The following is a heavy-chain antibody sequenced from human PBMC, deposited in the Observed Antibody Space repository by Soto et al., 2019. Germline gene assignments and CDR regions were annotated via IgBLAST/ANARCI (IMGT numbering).Heavy chain of an antibody. V-gene: IGHV1-18*04. D-gene: IGHD6-19*01. CDR2: ISTFNGNA. J-gene: IGHJ4*02. Sequence: QVQLVQSGAEVKKPGASVKVSCKASGYTFSSNGVTWVRQAPGQGLKWMGWISTFNGNAHYAQKSQGRVTMTTDTSTNTAYMELTSLSSDDTAVYYCARLHGYSSGWYDYWGQGTLVTVSP. CDR3: ARLHGYSSGWYDY. CDR1: GYTFSSNG.